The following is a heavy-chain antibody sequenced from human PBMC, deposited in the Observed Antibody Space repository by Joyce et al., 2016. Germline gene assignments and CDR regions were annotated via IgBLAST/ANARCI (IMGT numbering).Heavy chain of an antibody. D-gene: IGHD4-11*01. CDR1: GLRFSSYW. CDR2: INQDGSEE. Sequence: EVQLLESGGGLIQPGGSLSLSCAASGLRFSSYWMSWLRQTTGRGLECVAKINQDGSEEYYVDSLQGRVTISRDNAENSLFLQMNNLRDEDTAVYYCARGYSTSSPGFWGQGTRVTVSS. V-gene: IGHV3-7*04. CDR3: ARGYSTSSPGF. J-gene: IGHJ4*02.